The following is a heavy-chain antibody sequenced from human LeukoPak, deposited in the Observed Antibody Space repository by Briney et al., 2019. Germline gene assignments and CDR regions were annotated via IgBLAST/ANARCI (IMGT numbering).Heavy chain of an antibody. J-gene: IGHJ4*02. Sequence: GGSLRLSCAASGFTFSNYAMNWFRQTPEKGLEWVSSISLRSDYIFYSDSVRGRFSISRDNAMNSLYLQMNSLRAEDTAIYYCARGLREGGFDFWGQGTLVTVSS. CDR1: GFTFSNYA. CDR2: ISLRSDYI. V-gene: IGHV3-21*01. CDR3: ARGLREGGFDF.